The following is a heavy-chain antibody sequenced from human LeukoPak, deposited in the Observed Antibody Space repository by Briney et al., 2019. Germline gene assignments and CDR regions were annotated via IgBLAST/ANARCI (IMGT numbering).Heavy chain of an antibody. CDR1: GYTFTSYG. V-gene: IGHV1-18*01. D-gene: IGHD1-26*01. Sequence: GASVKVSCKASGYTFTSYGISWVRQAPGQGLEWMGWISAYNGNTNYAQKLQGRVTMTTDTSTSTAYMELRSLRSDDTAVYYCARGSPHLGSSQPGNPGSPNHWYFDLWGRGTLVTVSS. CDR2: ISAYNGNT. CDR3: ARGSPHLGSSQPGNPGSPNHWYFDL. J-gene: IGHJ2*01.